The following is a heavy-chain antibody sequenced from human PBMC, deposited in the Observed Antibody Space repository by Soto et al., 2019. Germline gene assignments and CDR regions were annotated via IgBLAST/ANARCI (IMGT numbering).Heavy chain of an antibody. CDR3: ARGGYSSSWYWVY. Sequence: PGGSLKLSCAPSGFTFRRYWITWVREAPGKGLEWVANIKQDGNEKYYVDSVNGRFTISRDNAKNSLYLQMNSLRAEDTAVYYCARGGYSSSWYWVYWGQGTLVTVSS. D-gene: IGHD6-13*01. CDR2: IKQDGNEK. V-gene: IGHV3-7*01. J-gene: IGHJ4*02. CDR1: GFTFRRYW.